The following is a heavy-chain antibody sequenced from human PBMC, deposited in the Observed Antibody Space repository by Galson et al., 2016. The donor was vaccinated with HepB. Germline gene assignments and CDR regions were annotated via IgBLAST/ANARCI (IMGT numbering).Heavy chain of an antibody. Sequence: SLRLSCAASGFTFSSFAMTWVRQAPGKGLEWVSTILRSGSSTYNADSVKGRFTISRDNSRSTLSPQMNSLRAEDTAVYYCAKMSGWELGDYFFDYWGQGTLVTVSS. J-gene: IGHJ4*02. CDR1: GFTFSSFA. CDR2: ILRSGSST. CDR3: AKMSGWELGDYFFDY. V-gene: IGHV3-23*01. D-gene: IGHD1-26*01.